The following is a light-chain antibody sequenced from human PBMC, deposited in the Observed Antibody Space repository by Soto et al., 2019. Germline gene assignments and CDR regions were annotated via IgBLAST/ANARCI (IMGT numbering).Light chain of an antibody. Sequence: QSVLTQPPSVSGAAGQRVTISCTGSSSNIGAGFDVSWYQQLPGTAPKLLIFGDSNRPSGVTDRFSDSKSGASASLAISGLQAEDEADYYCQSYDSSLSGSVFGGGTKLTVL. CDR3: QSYDSSLSGSV. CDR2: GDS. V-gene: IGLV1-40*01. CDR1: SSNIGAGFD. J-gene: IGLJ3*02.